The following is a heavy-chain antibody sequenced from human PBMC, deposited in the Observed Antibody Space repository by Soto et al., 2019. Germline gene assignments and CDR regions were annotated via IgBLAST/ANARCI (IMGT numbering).Heavy chain of an antibody. V-gene: IGHV3-23*01. CDR3: AKCMQAYWNYDAHHI. J-gene: IGHJ3*02. CDR1: GFTFSTYS. CDR2: ITASGGTT. D-gene: IGHD1-7*01. Sequence: GSLSLSCAASGFTFSTYSMSWVRQAPGKGLEWVAHITASGGTTYYADSVKGRFTISRDTSRNTLYLQMNSLRAEDTALYYCAKCMQAYWNYDAHHIWGQGTMVTVSS.